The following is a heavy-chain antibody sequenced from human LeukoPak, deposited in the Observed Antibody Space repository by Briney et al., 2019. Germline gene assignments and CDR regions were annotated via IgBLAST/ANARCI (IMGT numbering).Heavy chain of an antibody. CDR3: ARIYYYGSGDKDY. V-gene: IGHV3-7*01. Sequence: GGSLRLSCAASGFTFSSYWMSWVRQAPGKGLEWVANIKQDGSEKYYVDSVKGRFTISRDNAKNSLYLQMNSLRAEDTAVYYCARIYYYGSGDKDYWGQGTLVTVSS. D-gene: IGHD3-10*01. CDR1: GFTFSSYW. CDR2: IKQDGSEK. J-gene: IGHJ4*02.